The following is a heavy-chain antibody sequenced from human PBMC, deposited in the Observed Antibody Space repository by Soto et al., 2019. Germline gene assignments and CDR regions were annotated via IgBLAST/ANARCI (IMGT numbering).Heavy chain of an antibody. CDR3: AKGYYDSSGYYPY. J-gene: IGHJ4*02. D-gene: IGHD3-22*01. CDR2: ISGSGGST. Sequence: PGGSLRLSCAASGFTVSSNYMSWVRQAPGKGLEWVSAISGSGGSTYYADSVKGRFTISRDNSKNTLYLQMNSLRAEDTAVYYCAKGYYDSSGYYPYWGQGTLVTVSS. V-gene: IGHV3-23*01. CDR1: GFTVSSNY.